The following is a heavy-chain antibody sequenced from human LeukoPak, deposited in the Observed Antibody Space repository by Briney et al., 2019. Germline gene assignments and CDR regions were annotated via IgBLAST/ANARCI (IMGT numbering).Heavy chain of an antibody. D-gene: IGHD3-22*01. J-gene: IGHJ3*02. CDR2: IIPILGIA. Sequence: AASVKVSCKASGGTFSSYAISWVRQAPGQGLEWMGRIIPILGIANYAQKFQGRATITADKSTSTAYMELSSLRSEDTAVYYCARPRSSGYYDDAFDIWGQGTMVTVSS. V-gene: IGHV1-69*04. CDR3: ARPRSSGYYDDAFDI. CDR1: GGTFSSYA.